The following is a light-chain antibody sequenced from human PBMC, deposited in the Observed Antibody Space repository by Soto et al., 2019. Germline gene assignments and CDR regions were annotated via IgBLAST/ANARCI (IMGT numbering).Light chain of an antibody. CDR3: SSYTRSSTLV. V-gene: IGLV2-14*01. Sequence: QSVLTQPASVSGSPGQSITISCTGTSSDVGGYNYVSWYQQHPGKAPKLMIYDVSNRPSGVSNRFSGSKSGNTASLTISGLHAEDEADYYCSSYTRSSTLVFGTGTKLTVL. CDR2: DVS. J-gene: IGLJ1*01. CDR1: SSDVGGYNY.